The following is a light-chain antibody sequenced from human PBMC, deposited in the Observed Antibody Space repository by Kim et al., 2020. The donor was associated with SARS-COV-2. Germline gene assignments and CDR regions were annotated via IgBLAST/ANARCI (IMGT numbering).Light chain of an antibody. V-gene: IGLV3-21*04. CDR2: YDT. Sequence: APGKTATITGGGDDIGTKSVHWYQQKPGQAPVLVIYYDTDRPSGIPERFSASNSGNTATLTVSRVEAGDEADYYCQVWDSGSDHWVFGGGTQLTVL. CDR3: QVWDSGSDHWV. J-gene: IGLJ3*02. CDR1: DIGTKS.